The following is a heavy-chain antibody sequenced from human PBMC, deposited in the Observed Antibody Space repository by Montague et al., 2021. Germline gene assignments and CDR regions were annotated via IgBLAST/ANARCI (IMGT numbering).Heavy chain of an antibody. J-gene: IGHJ4*02. D-gene: IGHD6-13*01. V-gene: IGHV4-4*07. CDR3: ARDVVASPGTFDY. Sequence: STNYNPSLNSRVTMSVATSKKQFSLRLSPVTAADTAVYYCARDVVASPGTFDYWGQGTLVTVSA. CDR2: ST.